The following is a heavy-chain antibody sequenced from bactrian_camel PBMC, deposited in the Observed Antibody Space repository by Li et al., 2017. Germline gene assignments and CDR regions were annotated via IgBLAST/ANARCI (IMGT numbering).Heavy chain of an antibody. V-gene: IGHV3S55*01. D-gene: IGHD1*01. J-gene: IGHJ4*01. CDR2: IDSLGTA. CDR3: AGDVEAYVTEEVAHKCLMLDYRY. Sequence: HVQLVESGGGSVQAGGSLRLSCAASGYTTSSYCMGWFRQAPGKEREGIAAIDSLGTAAYAESVKGRFTISYGYGDHILYLQMDNLKPEDTGMYYCAGDVEAYVTEEVAHKCLMLDYRYWGQGTQVTVS. CDR1: GYTTSSYC.